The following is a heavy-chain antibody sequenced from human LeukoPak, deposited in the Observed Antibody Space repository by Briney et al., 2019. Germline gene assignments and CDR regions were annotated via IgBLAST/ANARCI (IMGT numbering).Heavy chain of an antibody. CDR2: IRYDGSNK. D-gene: IGHD6-13*01. CDR3: AKDGSSSWSFFDY. J-gene: IGHJ4*02. CDR1: GFTFSSYG. Sequence: GGSLRLSCAASGFTFSSYGMHWVRQAPGKGLEWVAFIRYDGSNKYYADSVKGRFTISRDNSKNTLYLQMNSLRAEDTAVYYCAKDGSSSWSFFDYWGQGTLVTVSS. V-gene: IGHV3-30*02.